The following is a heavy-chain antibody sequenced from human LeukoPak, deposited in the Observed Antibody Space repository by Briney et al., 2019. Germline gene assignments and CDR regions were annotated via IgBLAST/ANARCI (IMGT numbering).Heavy chain of an antibody. J-gene: IGHJ4*02. CDR2: ISSSSSYI. CDR1: GFTFSSYS. D-gene: IGHD2-2*01. Sequence: PGGSLRLSCAASGFTFSSYSMNWVRQAPGKGLEWVSSISSSSSYIYYADSVEGRFTISRDNAKNSLYLQMNSLRAEDTAVYYCARGGSSSVPPWDWGQGTLVTVSS. CDR3: ARGGSSSVPPWD. V-gene: IGHV3-21*01.